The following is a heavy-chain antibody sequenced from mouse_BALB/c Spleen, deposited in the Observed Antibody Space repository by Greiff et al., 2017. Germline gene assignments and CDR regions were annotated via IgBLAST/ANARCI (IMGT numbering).Heavy chain of an antibody. Sequence: QVQLQQSGPGLVAPSQSLSITCTVSGFSLTGYGVNWVRQPPGKGLEWLGMIWGDGSTDYNSALKSRLSISKDNSKSQVFLKMNSLQTDDTARYYCARNPYYGKYYDAMDYWGQGTSVTVSS. CDR3: ARNPYYGKYYDAMDY. J-gene: IGHJ4*01. CDR1: GFSLTGYG. V-gene: IGHV2-6-7*01. D-gene: IGHD2-10*01. CDR2: IWGDGST.